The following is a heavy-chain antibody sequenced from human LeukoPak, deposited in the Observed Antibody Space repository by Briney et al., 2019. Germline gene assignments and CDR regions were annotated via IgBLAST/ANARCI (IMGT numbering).Heavy chain of an antibody. CDR3: ARGHDFNWFDP. J-gene: IGHJ5*02. Sequence: SETLSLTCTVSGGSISSGDYYWSWIRQSPGKGLEWIGYIYNSGSTYYNPSLKSRVTISEDTSKMQFSLKLTSVTAADTAVYYCARGHDFNWFDPWGQGTLVTVSS. CDR1: GGSISSGDYY. V-gene: IGHV4-30-4*01. CDR2: IYNSGST. D-gene: IGHD3-3*01.